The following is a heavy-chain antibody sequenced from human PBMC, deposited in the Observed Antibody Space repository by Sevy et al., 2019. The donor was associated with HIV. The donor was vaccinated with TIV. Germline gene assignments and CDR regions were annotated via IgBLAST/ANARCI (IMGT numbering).Heavy chain of an antibody. CDR2: IYYSGRT. CDR3: AREIGYSSGWYAFDY. V-gene: IGHV4-39*02. Sequence: SETLSLTCTVSGGSISSSSYYWGWIRQPPGKGLEWIGSIYYSGRTYYNPSLKSRVTISVDTSKNQFSLKLSCVTAADTDVYYCAREIGYSSGWYAFDYWGQGTLVTVSS. CDR1: GGSISSSSYY. J-gene: IGHJ4*02. D-gene: IGHD6-19*01.